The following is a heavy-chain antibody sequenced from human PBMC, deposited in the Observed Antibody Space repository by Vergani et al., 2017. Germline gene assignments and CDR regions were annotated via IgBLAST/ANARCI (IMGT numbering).Heavy chain of an antibody. CDR2: IHPADSDT. J-gene: IGHJ4*02. CDR3: ARLYGRDSSGSKYFDY. V-gene: IGHV5-51*01. D-gene: IGHD3-22*01. CDR1: GYSFTNYW. Sequence: EVQLVQSGAEVKKPGESLKISCQISGYSFTNYWIGWLRQMPGKALEWMGIIHPADSDTRYSPSFQGQVTISVDKSISTAYLQRSSLRASDSAMYYCARLYGRDSSGSKYFDYWGQGTLVTVSS.